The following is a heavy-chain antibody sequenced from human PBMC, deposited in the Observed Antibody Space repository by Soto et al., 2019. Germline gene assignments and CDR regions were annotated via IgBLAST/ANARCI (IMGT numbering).Heavy chain of an antibody. CDR1: GLAFSDHY. CDR2: SRNKANSFTT. CDR3: RGYHYSYAIHV. V-gene: IGHV3-72*01. J-gene: IGHJ6*02. Sequence: EVQVVESGGGLVQPGGSLRLSCAASGLAFSDHYTDWVRQAPGKGLEWVGRSRNKANSFTTEYAASVNGRFSVSRDDSKISLFLQINSLKPEDTPVYYCRGYHYSYAIHVCGQGTTVTVSS.